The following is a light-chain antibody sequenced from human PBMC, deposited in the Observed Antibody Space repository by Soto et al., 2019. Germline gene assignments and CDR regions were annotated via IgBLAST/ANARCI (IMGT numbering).Light chain of an antibody. CDR3: LQATHWPHT. CDR1: RSLVHSDGNIY. J-gene: IGKJ2*01. CDR2: QVS. Sequence: DVVLTQSPLSLSVTLGQPASISCGSSRSLVHSDGNIYLIWFQQRPGQSPRRXIYQVSNRDSGVPDRFSGSGSVTDFTLKISRVEAEDVGVYYCLQATHWPHTFGQGTKVDIK. V-gene: IGKV2-30*02.